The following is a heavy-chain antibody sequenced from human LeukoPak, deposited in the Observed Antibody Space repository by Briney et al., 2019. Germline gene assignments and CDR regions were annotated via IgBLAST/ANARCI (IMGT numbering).Heavy chain of an antibody. CDR2: ISGSGGST. D-gene: IGHD5-18*01. CDR3: TRRQYSYGRNDAFDI. Sequence: GGSLRLSCAASGFIFSSYAMSWVRQAPREGLEWVSAISGSGGSTYYADSVKGRFTISRDDSKNTAYLQMNSLKTEDTAVYYCTRRQYSYGRNDAFDIWGQGTMVTVS. V-gene: IGHV3-23*01. CDR1: GFIFSSYA. J-gene: IGHJ3*02.